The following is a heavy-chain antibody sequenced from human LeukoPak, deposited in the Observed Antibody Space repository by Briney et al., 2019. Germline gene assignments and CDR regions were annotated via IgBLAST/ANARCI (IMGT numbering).Heavy chain of an antibody. CDR1: GFTFSSYG. J-gene: IGHJ6*04. D-gene: IGHD2-2*01. CDR3: ARDRHLGYCSSTSCPDYYGMDV. CDR2: IWYGGSNK. Sequence: GGSLRLSCAASGFTFSSYGMHWVRQAPGKGLEWVAVIWYGGSNKYYADSVKGRFTISRDNSKNTLYLQMNSLRAEDTAVYYCARDRHLGYCSSTSCPDYYGMDVWGKGTTVTVSS. V-gene: IGHV3-33*01.